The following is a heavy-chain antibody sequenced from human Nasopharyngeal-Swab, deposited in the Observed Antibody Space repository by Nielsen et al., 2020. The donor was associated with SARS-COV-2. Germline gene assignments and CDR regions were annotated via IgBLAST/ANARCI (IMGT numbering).Heavy chain of an antibody. CDR1: GFTFSSYA. J-gene: IGHJ6*02. V-gene: IGHV3-23*01. CDR2: ISGSGGST. D-gene: IGHD2-21*01. Sequence: GGSLRLSCAASGFTFSSYAMSWVRQAPGKGLEWVSAISGSGGSTYYADSVKGRFTISRDNSKNTLYLQMNSLRAEDTAVYYCAKENCGGECLDYYYYYGMDVWGQGTTVTVAS. CDR3: AKENCGGECLDYYYYYGMDV.